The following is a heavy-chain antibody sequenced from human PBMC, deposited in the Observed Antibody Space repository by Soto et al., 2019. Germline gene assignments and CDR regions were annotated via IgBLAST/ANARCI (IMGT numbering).Heavy chain of an antibody. D-gene: IGHD6-25*01. J-gene: IGHJ6*02. CDR2: IIPMFGTA. V-gene: IGHV1-69*01. Sequence: QVQLVQSGAEVKKPGSSVKVSCKASGNTFSSYAISWVRQAPGQGLEWMGGIIPMFGTANYAQKFQGRVTITADESTSTAYMEVSSLRSEDTAVYYWARDRDGYNMRRENYYYGMDVWGQGTTVTVSS. CDR3: ARDRDGYNMRRENYYYGMDV. CDR1: GNTFSSYA.